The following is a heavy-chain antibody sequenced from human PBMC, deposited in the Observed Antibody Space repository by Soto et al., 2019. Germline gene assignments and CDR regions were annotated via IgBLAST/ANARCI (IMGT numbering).Heavy chain of an antibody. CDR2: INHSGST. CDR1: GGSFSGYY. CDR3: ARGGPTYYYYGMDV. Sequence: SETLSLTCAVYGGSFSGYYWSWIRQPPGKGLEWIGEINHSGSTNYNPSLKSRVTISVDTSKNQFSLKLSSVTAADTAVYYCARGGPTYYYYGMDVWGQGTTVTVSS. V-gene: IGHV4-34*01. J-gene: IGHJ6*02. D-gene: IGHD1-26*01.